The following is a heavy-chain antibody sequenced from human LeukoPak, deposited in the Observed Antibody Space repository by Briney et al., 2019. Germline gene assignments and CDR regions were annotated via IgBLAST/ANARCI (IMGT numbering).Heavy chain of an antibody. CDR2: IYYSGST. Sequence: SETLSLTCTVSGGSISSYYWSWIRQPPGKGLEWMGYIYYSGSTNYNPSLKSRVTISVDTSKNQFSLKLGSVTAADTAVYYCARTGYSSGWYWDYWGQGTLVTVSS. V-gene: IGHV4-59*01. D-gene: IGHD6-19*01. CDR1: GGSISSYY. J-gene: IGHJ4*02. CDR3: ARTGYSSGWYWDY.